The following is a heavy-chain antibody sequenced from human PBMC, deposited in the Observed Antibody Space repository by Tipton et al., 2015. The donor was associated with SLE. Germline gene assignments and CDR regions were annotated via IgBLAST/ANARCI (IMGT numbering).Heavy chain of an antibody. J-gene: IGHJ3*02. CDR2: INHSGST. CDR1: GGSFSGYY. Sequence: TLSPTCAVYGGSFSGYYWSWIRQPPGKGLEWIGEINHSGSTNYNPSLKSRVTISVDTSKDQFSLKLSSVTAADTAVYYCARGRELGRDDAFDIWGQGTMVTVSS. V-gene: IGHV4-34*01. D-gene: IGHD1-1*01. CDR3: ARGRELGRDDAFDI.